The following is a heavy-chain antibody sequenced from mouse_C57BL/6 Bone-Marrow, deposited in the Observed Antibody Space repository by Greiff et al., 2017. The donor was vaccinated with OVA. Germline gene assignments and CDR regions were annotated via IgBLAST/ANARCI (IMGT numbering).Heavy chain of an antibody. CDR1: GYTFTSYW. D-gene: IGHD1-1*01. J-gene: IGHJ4*01. CDR3: ATTAMYYVSSPYDYMDD. CDR2: IDPSGGYT. V-gene: IGHV1-50*01. Sequence: QVQLQQPGAELVKPGASVKLSCKASGYTFTSYWMQWVKQRPGQGLEWIGEIDPSGGYTNYNQKFKGKATLTADKSSSTAYMQHSSMTSEDSAVFYCATTAMYYVSSPYDYMDDWGKGTSVTVSS.